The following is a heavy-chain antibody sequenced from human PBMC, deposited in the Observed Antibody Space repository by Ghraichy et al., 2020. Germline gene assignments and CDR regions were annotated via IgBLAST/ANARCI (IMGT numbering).Heavy chain of an antibody. V-gene: IGHV4-31*03. CDR1: GGSISSGGYY. CDR3: ARWADIVVVDGWFDP. Sequence: SETLSLTCTVSGGSISSGGYYWSWIRQHPGKGLEWIGYIYYSGSTYYNPSLKSRVTISVDTSKNQFSLKLSSVTAADTAVYYCARWADIVVVDGWFDPWGQGTLVTVSS. D-gene: IGHD2-15*01. CDR2: IYYSGST. J-gene: IGHJ5*02.